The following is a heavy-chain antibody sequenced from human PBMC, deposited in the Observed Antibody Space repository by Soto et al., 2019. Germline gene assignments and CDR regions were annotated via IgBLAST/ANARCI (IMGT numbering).Heavy chain of an antibody. Sequence: PGGSLRLSCAASGFTFSSYGMHWVRQAPGKGLEWVAKIKQDGSEKYYVDSVKGRFTISRDNAKNSLYLQMNSLRAEDTAVYYCARRRELDYWGQGTLVTVSS. CDR3: ARRRELDY. J-gene: IGHJ4*02. V-gene: IGHV3-7*01. D-gene: IGHD1-26*01. CDR1: GFTFSSYG. CDR2: IKQDGSEK.